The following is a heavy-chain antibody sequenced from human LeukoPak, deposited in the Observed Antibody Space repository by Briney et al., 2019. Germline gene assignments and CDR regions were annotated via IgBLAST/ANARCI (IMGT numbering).Heavy chain of an antibody. D-gene: IGHD5-12*01. CDR3: ASFSVATTEFDR. J-gene: IGHJ4*02. V-gene: IGHV4-30-2*01. CDR1: GGSISSGAYS. Sequence: SETLSLTCAVYGGSISSGAYSWNWIRQPPGKGLEWIGYIYHSGLTYYNPSLKSRVSMSVDKSTNQFSLKLSSMTAADTAVYYCASFSVATTEFDRWGQGTLVTVSS. CDR2: IYHSGLT.